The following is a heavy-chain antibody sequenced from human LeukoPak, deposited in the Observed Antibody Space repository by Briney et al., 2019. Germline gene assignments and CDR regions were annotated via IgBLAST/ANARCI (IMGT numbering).Heavy chain of an antibody. V-gene: IGHV3-7*05. J-gene: IGHJ5*02. CDR3: ARISQRSFDP. CDR2: IKHDGVEQ. CDR1: GFTFSSYW. Sequence: GGSLRLSCAASGFTFSSYWMSWVRQAPGKGLEWVANIKHDGVEQYYVDSVEGRFTISRDNAKSSLFLQMNSLRAEDTAVYYCARISQRSFDPCGQGTLVTVSS. D-gene: IGHD2-15*01.